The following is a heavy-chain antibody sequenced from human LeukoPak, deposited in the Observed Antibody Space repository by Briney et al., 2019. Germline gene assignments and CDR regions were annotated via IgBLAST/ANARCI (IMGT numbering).Heavy chain of an antibody. CDR3: ARTSAVGPTTRAFDF. CDR1: RFTFSTYS. J-gene: IGHJ3*01. V-gene: IGHV3-21*01. CDR2: IIRCGGYI. D-gene: IGHD1-26*01. Sequence: GGSLRLSCAASRFTFSTYSMNWVRQAPGKGLEWVASIIRCGGYIYYGESVKGRFTISRDNAGNSLYLQMNSLGADDTAVYYCARTSAVGPTTRAFDFWGQGTMDSLPS.